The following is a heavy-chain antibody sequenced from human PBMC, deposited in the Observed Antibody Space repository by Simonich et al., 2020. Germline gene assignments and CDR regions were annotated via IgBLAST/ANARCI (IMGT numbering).Heavy chain of an antibody. Sequence: QVQLQQWGAGLLKPSETLSLTCAVYGGSFSGYYWSWIRQPPGKGLEWIGEINHSESTNYNPSLKSRVTISVDTSKNQFSLKLSSVTAADTAVYYCARGKRWKNAFDIWGQGTMVTVSS. D-gene: IGHD1-1*01. V-gene: IGHV4-34*01. CDR1: GGSFSGYY. CDR2: INHSEST. J-gene: IGHJ3*02. CDR3: ARGKRWKNAFDI.